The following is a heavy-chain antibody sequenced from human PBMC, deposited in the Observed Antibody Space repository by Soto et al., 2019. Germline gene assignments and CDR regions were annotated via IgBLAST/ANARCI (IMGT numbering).Heavy chain of an antibody. Sequence: GASVKVSCKASGGTFSSYAISWVRQAPGQGLEWMGGIIASNGTTKYSQKFQGRVTITRDTSASTAYMELSSLRSEDTAVYYCARVRDTAMASYYYYYGMDVWGQGTTVTVSS. CDR2: IIASNGTT. CDR1: GGTFSSYA. V-gene: IGHV1-3*01. J-gene: IGHJ6*02. CDR3: ARVRDTAMASYYYYYGMDV. D-gene: IGHD5-18*01.